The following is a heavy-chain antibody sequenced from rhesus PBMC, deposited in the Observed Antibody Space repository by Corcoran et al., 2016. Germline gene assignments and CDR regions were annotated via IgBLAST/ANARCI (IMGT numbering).Heavy chain of an antibody. D-gene: IGHD6-13*01. J-gene: IGHJ4*01. CDR3: ARVTRPGIAAALDY. CDR1: GGCVSSSNW. Sequence: QVQLQESGPGLVKPSETLSLTCAVSGGCVSSSNWWSWIRQPPGKGLEWIGYISGSSGSTYYNPSLKSRVTISTDTSKNQFSLKLSSVTAADTAVYYCARVTRPGIAAALDYWGQGVLVTVSS. V-gene: IGHV4-65*01. CDR2: ISGSSGST.